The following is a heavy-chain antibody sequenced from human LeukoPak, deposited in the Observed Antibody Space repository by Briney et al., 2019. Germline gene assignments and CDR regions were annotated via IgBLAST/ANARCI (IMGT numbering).Heavy chain of an antibody. J-gene: IGHJ4*02. Sequence: PGGSLRLSCAASGFTFSSYGMHWVRQAPGKGLEWVAFIRYDGSNKYYADSVKGRFTISRDNSKNTLYLQMNSLRAEDTAVYYCAKTHPRAKEWELLFDYWGQGTLVTVSS. CDR1: GFTFSSYG. CDR3: AKTHPRAKEWELLFDY. V-gene: IGHV3-30*02. CDR2: IRYDGSNK. D-gene: IGHD1-26*01.